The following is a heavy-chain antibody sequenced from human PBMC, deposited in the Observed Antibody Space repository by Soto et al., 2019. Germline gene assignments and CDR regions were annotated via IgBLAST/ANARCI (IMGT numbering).Heavy chain of an antibody. D-gene: IGHD2-15*01. V-gene: IGHV4-59*11. CDR2: IYHTVNT. CDR3: ARLQYTVVTALDI. J-gene: IGHJ3*02. Sequence: QVQLQESGPRLVKPSETLSLTCSVSGVSIGSHFWSWIRQAPGKGPELVGYIYHTVNTIYNPALKSRVTISMDTSENQLSLQLSSVTAADTAVYYCARLQYTVVTALDIWGQGTMVTVFS. CDR1: GVSIGSHF.